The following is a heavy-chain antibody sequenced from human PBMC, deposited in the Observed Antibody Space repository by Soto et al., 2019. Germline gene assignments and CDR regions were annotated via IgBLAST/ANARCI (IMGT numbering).Heavy chain of an antibody. CDR1: GGSISSYY. CDR3: ARDQATVTTGYYYYGMDV. CDR2: IYYSGST. V-gene: IGHV4-59*01. Sequence: PSETLSLTCTVSGGSISSYYWSWIRQPPGKGLEWIGYIYYSGSTNYNPSLKSRVTKSVDTSKNQFSLKLSSVTAADTAVYYCARDQATVTTGYYYYGMDVWGQGTTVTVSS. J-gene: IGHJ6*02. D-gene: IGHD4-17*01.